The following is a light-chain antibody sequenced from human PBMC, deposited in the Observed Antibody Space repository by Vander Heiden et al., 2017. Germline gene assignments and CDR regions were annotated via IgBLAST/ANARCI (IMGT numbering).Light chain of an antibody. J-gene: IGKJ2*01. CDR1: QSVSSN. Sequence: EIVMTQSPATLSVSPGERATLSCRASQSVSSNLAWYQQKPGLAPRLLIYGASTRATGIPARFSGSGSGTEFTLTISSLHSEDFAVYYCQQDNNWPSYTFGQGTKLEIK. V-gene: IGKV3-15*01. CDR2: GAS. CDR3: QQDNNWPSYT.